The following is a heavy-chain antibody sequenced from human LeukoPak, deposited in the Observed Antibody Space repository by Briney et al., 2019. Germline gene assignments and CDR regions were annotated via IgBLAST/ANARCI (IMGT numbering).Heavy chain of an antibody. CDR2: IYTSGST. D-gene: IGHD3-3*01. J-gene: IGHJ3*02. CDR1: GGSISSYY. V-gene: IGHV4-4*07. CDR3: ARHSVEPWAYYDFWSGYPPPFDI. Sequence: PSETLSLTCTVSGGSISSYYWSWIRQPAGKGLEWIGRIYTSGSTNYNPSLKSRVTISVDTSKNQFSLKLSSVTAADTAVYYCARHSVEPWAYYDFWSGYPPPFDIWGQGTMVTVSS.